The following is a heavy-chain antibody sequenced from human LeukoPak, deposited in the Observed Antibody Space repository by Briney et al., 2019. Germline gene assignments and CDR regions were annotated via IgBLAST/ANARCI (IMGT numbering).Heavy chain of an antibody. D-gene: IGHD3-22*01. CDR3: ARGQGDSSGYYSHDY. CDR1: GYTFSSYD. Sequence: ASVKVSCEASGYTFSSYDINWVRQATGQGLEWMGWMNPNSGNTDYAQKFQGRVTMTRNTSISTAYMELSSLRSEDTAVYYCARGQGDSSGYYSHDYWGQGTLVTVSS. V-gene: IGHV1-8*01. J-gene: IGHJ4*02. CDR2: MNPNSGNT.